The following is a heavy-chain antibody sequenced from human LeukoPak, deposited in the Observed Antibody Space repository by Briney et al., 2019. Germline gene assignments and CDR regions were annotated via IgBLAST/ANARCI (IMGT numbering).Heavy chain of an antibody. CDR1: GGSFSGYY. CDR2: INHSGST. J-gene: IGHJ4*02. D-gene: IGHD2-15*01. CDR3: ARGMLRGRKAGYCSGGSCYSFADY. V-gene: IGHV4-34*01. Sequence: TSETLSLTCAVNGGSFSGYYWRWIRQPPRKGLERIGGINHSGSTTYKPSLKSRVTISVDTSKNQFSLKLSSVTAADTAVYYCARGMLRGRKAGYCSGGSCYSFADYWGQGTLVTVSS.